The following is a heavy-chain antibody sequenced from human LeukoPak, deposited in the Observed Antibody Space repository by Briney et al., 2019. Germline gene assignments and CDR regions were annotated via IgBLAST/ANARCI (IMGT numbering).Heavy chain of an antibody. CDR3: ATSIAARHNAFDI. D-gene: IGHD6-6*01. Sequence: ASVKVSCKASGYTFTSYAMHWVRQAPGQRLEWMGWINAGNGNTKYSQEFQGRVTITRDTSASTAYTELSSLRSEDMAVYYCATSIAARHNAFDIWGQGTMVTVSS. V-gene: IGHV1-3*03. J-gene: IGHJ3*02. CDR1: GYTFTSYA. CDR2: INAGNGNT.